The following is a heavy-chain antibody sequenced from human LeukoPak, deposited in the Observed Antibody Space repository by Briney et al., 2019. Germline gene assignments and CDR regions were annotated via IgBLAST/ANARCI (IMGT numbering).Heavy chain of an antibody. CDR3: ARDWSATGHFDY. CDR1: GGSFSGYY. V-gene: IGHV4-59*01. J-gene: IGHJ4*02. D-gene: IGHD1-1*01. Sequence: SETLSLTCAVYGGSFSGYYWSWIRQPPGKGLEWIGYIYYSGSTNYNPSLKSRVTISVDTSKNQFSLKLSSVTAADTAVYYCARDWSATGHFDYWGQGTLVTVSS. CDR2: IYYSGST.